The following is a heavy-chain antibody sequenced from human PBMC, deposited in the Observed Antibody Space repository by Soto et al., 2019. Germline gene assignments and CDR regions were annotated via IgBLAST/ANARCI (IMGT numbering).Heavy chain of an antibody. CDR2: IIPIFGTA. J-gene: IGHJ4*02. CDR3: ARTWRVNLPNQPLNY. Sequence: ASVKVSCKASGGTFSSYAISWVRQAPGQGLEWMGGIIPIFGTANYAQKFQGRVTITADESTSTAYMELSSLRSEDTAVYYCARTWRVNLPNQPLNYWGQGTLVTVSS. CDR1: GGTFSSYA. V-gene: IGHV1-69*13. D-gene: IGHD2-2*01.